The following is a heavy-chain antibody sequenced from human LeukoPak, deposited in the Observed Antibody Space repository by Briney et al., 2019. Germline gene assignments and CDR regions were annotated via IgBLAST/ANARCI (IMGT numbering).Heavy chain of an antibody. D-gene: IGHD2-15*01. CDR3: ARDRGGPYDY. V-gene: IGHV4-31*03. CDR2: IYHSGST. J-gene: IGHJ4*02. Sequence: SETLSLTCSVSGGSISSGAYYWSWIRQLPGKGLEWIGYIYHSGSTYYNPSLKSRVTISVDTSKNQFSLKLNSVTAADTAVYYCARDRGGPYDYWGQGTLVTVPS. CDR1: GGSISSGAYY.